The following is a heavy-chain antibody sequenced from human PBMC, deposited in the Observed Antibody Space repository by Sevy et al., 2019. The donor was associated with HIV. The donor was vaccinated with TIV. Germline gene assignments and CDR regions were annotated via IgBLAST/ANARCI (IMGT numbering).Heavy chain of an antibody. CDR1: VFTFDNNA. Sequence: GGSLRLSCAASVFTFDNNAMYWVRQAPGKGLEWVSVISGSGFSTNYAGSVKGRFTISRDISKSTLYLQMNSLRAEDTAVYDCAKVYYYDSGTVNPRGMDVWGQGTTVTVSS. J-gene: IGHJ6*02. V-gene: IGHV3-23*01. D-gene: IGHD3-10*01. CDR3: AKVYYYDSGTVNPRGMDV. CDR2: ISGSGFST.